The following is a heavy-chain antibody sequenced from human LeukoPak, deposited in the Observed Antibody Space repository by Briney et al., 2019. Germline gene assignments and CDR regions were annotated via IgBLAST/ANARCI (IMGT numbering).Heavy chain of an antibody. V-gene: IGHV3-30*01. Sequence: GRSLRLSCAAYGFTLSSYAMHWVRQAPGKGLEWVAVISYDGSNKYYADSVKGRFTISRDNSKNTLYLQMNSLRAEDTAVYYCASGDRDSGYYYEFDYWGQGTLVTVSS. J-gene: IGHJ4*02. CDR3: ASGDRDSGYYYEFDY. CDR1: GFTLSSYA. CDR2: ISYDGSNK. D-gene: IGHD3-22*01.